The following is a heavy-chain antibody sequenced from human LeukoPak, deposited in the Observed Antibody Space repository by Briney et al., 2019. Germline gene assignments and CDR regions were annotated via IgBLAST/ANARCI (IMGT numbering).Heavy chain of an antibody. Sequence: SETLSLTCAVYGGSFSEYYWSWIRQSPGGGLGWVGEINHSGSTNYHSALKSRVTTLVDTTNSQFSLRLNSVTAADTAVYYCARRVRGVNDAFDIWGQGTKVTVSS. V-gene: IGHV4-34*01. CDR2: INHSGST. D-gene: IGHD3-10*01. J-gene: IGHJ3*02. CDR3: ARRVRGVNDAFDI. CDR1: GGSFSEYY.